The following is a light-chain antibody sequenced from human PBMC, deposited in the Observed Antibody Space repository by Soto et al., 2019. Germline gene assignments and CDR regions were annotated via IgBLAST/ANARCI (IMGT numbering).Light chain of an antibody. V-gene: IGKV1-5*03. J-gene: IGKJ1*01. CDR1: QSVDTC. CDR3: QQFYSYPWT. CDR2: KAS. Sequence: DIQMTQSPSTLSASVGDRVTITCRASQSVDTCLAWYQQKPGKAPHLLIYKASSLETGVPSRFIGCGSVTEFTLTISSLQPDDVANYYCQQFYSYPWTFGQGTKVEIK.